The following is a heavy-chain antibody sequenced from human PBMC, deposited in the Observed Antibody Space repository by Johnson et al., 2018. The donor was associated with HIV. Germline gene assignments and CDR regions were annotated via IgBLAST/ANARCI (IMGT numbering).Heavy chain of an antibody. Sequence: QVQLVESGGGVVQPGGSLRLSCAASGFTFSSYGMHWVRQAPGKGLEWVAFIRYDGSNKYYADSVKGRFTISRDNSKNTLYLQMNSLRAEDTAFYYCARRDSGSLSFDIWGQGTMVTVSS. CDR3: ARRDSGSLSFDI. CDR1: GFTFSSYG. D-gene: IGHD1-26*01. CDR2: IRYDGSNK. V-gene: IGHV3-30*02. J-gene: IGHJ3*02.